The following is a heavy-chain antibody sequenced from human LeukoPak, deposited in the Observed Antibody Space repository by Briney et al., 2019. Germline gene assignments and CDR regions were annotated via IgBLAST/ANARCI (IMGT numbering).Heavy chain of an antibody. Sequence: DPSETLSLTCSVSSGSMISNIFCWGWVRQPPGKGLEWMGYIYYTGSTNYNPSLKSRVTMSVGTSKNQFSLKLNSVTAADTAVYYCARASGGYYNNWFDPWGQGTLVTVSS. V-gene: IGHV4-61*05. J-gene: IGHJ5*02. CDR3: ARASGGYYNNWFDP. D-gene: IGHD3-22*01. CDR1: SGSMISNIFC. CDR2: IYYTGST.